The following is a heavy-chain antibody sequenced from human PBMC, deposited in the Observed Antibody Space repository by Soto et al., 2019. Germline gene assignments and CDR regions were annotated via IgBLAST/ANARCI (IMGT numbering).Heavy chain of an antibody. CDR1: GYTFTSYA. CDR3: ARDMGFGLSDY. V-gene: IGHV1-3*01. D-gene: IGHD3-10*01. Sequence: ASVKVSCKASGYTFTSYAMDWVRQAPGQRLEWMGWINAGNGNTKYSQKFQGRVTITRDTSANTAYMELSSLRSEDTAVYYCARDMGFGLSDYWGQGTLVTVSS. CDR2: INAGNGNT. J-gene: IGHJ4*02.